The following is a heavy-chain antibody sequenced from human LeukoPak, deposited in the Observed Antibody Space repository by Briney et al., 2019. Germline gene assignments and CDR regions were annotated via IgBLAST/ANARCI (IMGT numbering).Heavy chain of an antibody. V-gene: IGHV1-18*01. J-gene: IGHJ4*02. CDR2: ISAYNGNT. CDR3: ARETYYYDSSGYSAYYFDY. Sequence: ASVKVSCKASGYTFTSYGISWVRQAPGRGLEWMGWISAYNGNTNYAQKLQGRVTMTTDTSTSTAYMELRSLRSDDTAVYYCARETYYYDSSGYSAYYFDYWGQGTLVTVSS. D-gene: IGHD3-22*01. CDR1: GYTFTSYG.